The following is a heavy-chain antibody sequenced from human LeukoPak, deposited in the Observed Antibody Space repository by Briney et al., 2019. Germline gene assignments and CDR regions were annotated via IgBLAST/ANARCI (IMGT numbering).Heavy chain of an antibody. D-gene: IGHD3-22*01. CDR1: GGTFSSYA. CDR2: IIPILGIA. CDR3: ARILEDSSGYYNDY. Sequence: GASVKVSCKASGGTFSSYAISWVRQAPGQGLEWMGRIIPILGIANYAQKFQGRVTITADKSTSTAYMELSSLRSEDTAVYYCARILEDSSGYYNDYWGQGTLVTVSS. V-gene: IGHV1-69*04. J-gene: IGHJ4*02.